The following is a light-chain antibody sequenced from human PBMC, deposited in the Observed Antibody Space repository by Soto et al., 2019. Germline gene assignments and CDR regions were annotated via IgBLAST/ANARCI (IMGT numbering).Light chain of an antibody. V-gene: IGKV3-15*01. CDR2: GAF. Sequence: EIVMTQSPVTLSVSPGERATLSCRASQSVSSNLAWYQQKPGQAPSLLIYGAFTRATGIPARFSGTGSGTEFTLTISSLQSEDFATYYCQQYETYFRYTFGQGTKLDIK. CDR3: QQYETYFRYT. CDR1: QSVSSN. J-gene: IGKJ2*01.